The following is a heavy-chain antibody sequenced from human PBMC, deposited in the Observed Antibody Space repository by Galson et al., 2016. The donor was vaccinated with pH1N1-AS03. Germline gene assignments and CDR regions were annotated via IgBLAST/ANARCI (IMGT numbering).Heavy chain of an antibody. V-gene: IGHV5-10-1*01. CDR3: ARHWSSGWATLTHEFDI. D-gene: IGHD3-22*01. Sequence: QSGAEVKKPGESLRMSCKASGYSITSYWSSWVRQMPGKGLEWMGMIDPTDAHTTYSPSFEGQITISGDKSSNTAFLRWRRLKASDTAMYYCARHWSSGWATLTHEFDIWGQGTMVTVSS. J-gene: IGHJ3*02. CDR2: IDPTDAHT. CDR1: GYSITSYW.